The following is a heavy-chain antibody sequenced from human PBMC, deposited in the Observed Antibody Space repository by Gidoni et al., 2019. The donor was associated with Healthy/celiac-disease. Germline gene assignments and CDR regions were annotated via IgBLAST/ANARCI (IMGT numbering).Heavy chain of an antibody. CDR2: ISWDGGST. CDR3: AKDGHVDTATAIDY. D-gene: IGHD5-18*01. Sequence: EVQLVESGGVVVQPGGSLRLSCAASGFTFDDYAMHWVRQAPGKGLEWVSLISWDGGSTYYADSVKGRFTISRDNSKNSLYLQMNSLRAEDTALYYCAKDGHVDTATAIDYWGQGTLVTVSS. V-gene: IGHV3-43D*03. J-gene: IGHJ4*02. CDR1: GFTFDDYA.